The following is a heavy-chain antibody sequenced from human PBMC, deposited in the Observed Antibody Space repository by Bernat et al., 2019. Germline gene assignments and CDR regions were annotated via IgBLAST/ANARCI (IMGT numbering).Heavy chain of an antibody. V-gene: IGHV1-18*01. D-gene: IGHD3-22*01. CDR2: ISAYTGNT. CDR3: ARGYYYDSSGYPGGDY. J-gene: IGHJ4*02. CDR1: GYTFTSYG. Sequence: QVQLVQSGAEVKKPGASVKVSCKASGYTFTSYGISLVRQAPGQGLEWMGWISAYTGNTNYAQKLQGRVTMTTDTSTSTAYMELRSLRSDDTAVYYCARGYYYDSSGYPGGDYWGQGTLVTVSS.